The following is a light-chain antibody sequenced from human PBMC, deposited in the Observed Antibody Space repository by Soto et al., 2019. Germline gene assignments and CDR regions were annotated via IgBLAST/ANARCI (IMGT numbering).Light chain of an antibody. V-gene: IGKV3-15*01. CDR3: LQRSTWPWT. CDR1: QSVSSN. J-gene: IGKJ1*01. CDR2: GAS. Sequence: EIVMTQSPATLSVSPGERATLSCRASQSVSSNLAWYQQKPGQAPRLLIYGASTRATGIPARFSGSGSGTEFTLTISGLQSEDFAVYYCLQRSTWPWTFGQGTKVDI.